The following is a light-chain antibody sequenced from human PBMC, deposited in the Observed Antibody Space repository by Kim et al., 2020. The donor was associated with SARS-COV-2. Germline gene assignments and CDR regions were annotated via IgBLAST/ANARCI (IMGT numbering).Light chain of an antibody. CDR3: QVWDSSSDHRV. CDR1: NIGGNS. V-gene: IGLV3-21*04. CDR2: YDS. J-gene: IGLJ3*02. Sequence: APWNTAWCTGGGNNIGGNSVHCYQQKPGQAPLLVIYYDSDRPSGIPERFSGSNSGNTATLSISRVEAGDEADYYCQVWDSSSDHRVFGGGTQLTVL.